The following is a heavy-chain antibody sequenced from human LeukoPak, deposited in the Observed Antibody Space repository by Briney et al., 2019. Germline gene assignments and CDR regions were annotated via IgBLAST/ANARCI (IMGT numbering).Heavy chain of an antibody. V-gene: IGHV3-66*01. D-gene: IGHD6-13*01. J-gene: IGHJ6*02. CDR3: ARGYTSSWHFRVYYYGMDV. CDR1: GFTVSSNY. CDR2: IYSGGST. Sequence: GGSLRLSCAASGFTVSSNYMSWVRQAPGKGLEWVSVIYSGGSTYYADSVKGRFTISRDNSKNTLYLQMNSLRAEDTAVYYCARGYTSSWHFRVYYYGMDVWGQGTTVTVSS.